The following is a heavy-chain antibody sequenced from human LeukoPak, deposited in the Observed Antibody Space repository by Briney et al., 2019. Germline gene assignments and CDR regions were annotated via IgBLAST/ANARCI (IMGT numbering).Heavy chain of an antibody. CDR3: ARMDASGYDWHYYYGMDV. CDR2: ISSSGSTI. J-gene: IGHJ6*02. Sequence: GGSLRLSCAASGFTFSDYYMSWLRQAPGKGLEWVSYISSSGSTIYYADSVKGRFTISRDNAKNSLYLQMNNLRAEDTAVYYCARMDASGYDWHYYYGMDVWGQGTTVTVSS. D-gene: IGHD5-12*01. CDR1: GFTFSDYY. V-gene: IGHV3-11*01.